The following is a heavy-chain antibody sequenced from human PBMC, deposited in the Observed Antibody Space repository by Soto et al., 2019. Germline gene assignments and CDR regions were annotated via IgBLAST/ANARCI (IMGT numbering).Heavy chain of an antibody. CDR2: IYYSGST. Sequence: SETLSFTCTVSGGSISSGDYYWSWIRQPPGKGLEWIGYIYYSGSTNYNPSLKSRVTISVDTSKNQFSLKLSSVTAADTAVYYCARGWGRIFDYWGQGTLVTVSS. V-gene: IGHV4-30-4*01. CDR3: ARGWGRIFDY. D-gene: IGHD7-27*01. J-gene: IGHJ4*02. CDR1: GGSISSGDYY.